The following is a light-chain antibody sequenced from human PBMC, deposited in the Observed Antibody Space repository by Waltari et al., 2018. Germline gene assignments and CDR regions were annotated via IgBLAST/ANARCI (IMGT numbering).Light chain of an antibody. CDR2: LGS. V-gene: IGKV2-28*01. CDR1: QSLLHTNGYNY. Sequence: DIVMTQSPLSLPVTPGAPASISCRSSQSLLHTNGYNYLDWYLQKPGQSPQVLIYLGSNRASGVPDRFSGSGSGTDFTLKISRVEPEDVGVYYCMQVLQTPYTFGQGTKLEIK. CDR3: MQVLQTPYT. J-gene: IGKJ2*01.